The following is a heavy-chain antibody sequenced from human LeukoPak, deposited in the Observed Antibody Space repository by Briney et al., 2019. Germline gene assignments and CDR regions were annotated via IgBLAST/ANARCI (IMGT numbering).Heavy chain of an antibody. CDR3: ARVTYYYDSSGYSGLDY. D-gene: IGHD3-22*01. J-gene: IGHJ4*02. CDR2: IKQDGSEK. V-gene: IGHV3-7*01. Sequence: GGSLRLSCVASGFTFSSYWMSWVRQAPGKGLEWVANIKQDGSEKYYVDSVKGRFTISRDNAKNSLYLQMNSLRAEDTAVYYCARVTYYYDSSGYSGLDYWGQGTLVTVSS. CDR1: GFTFSSYW.